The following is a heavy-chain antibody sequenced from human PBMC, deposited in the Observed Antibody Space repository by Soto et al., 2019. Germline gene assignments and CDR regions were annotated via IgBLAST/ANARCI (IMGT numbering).Heavy chain of an antibody. CDR2: IKPDGSEK. Sequence: EVQLVESGGVLVQPGGSLRLSCAASGFTFGPYWMTWVRQAPGKGLEWVAKIKPDGSEKYDVDSVKCRCTISRDNTKTSLYLQMNSLRAEDTAVYYCARPYTVAGSSYWCFDLWGRGTLVTVSS. CDR1: GFTFGPYW. V-gene: IGHV3-7*01. J-gene: IGHJ2*01. D-gene: IGHD3-16*01. CDR3: ARPYTVAGSSYWCFDL.